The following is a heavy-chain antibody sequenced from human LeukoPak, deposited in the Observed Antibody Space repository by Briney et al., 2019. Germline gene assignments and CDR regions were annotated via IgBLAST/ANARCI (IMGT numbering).Heavy chain of an antibody. J-gene: IGHJ4*02. D-gene: IGHD3-9*01. V-gene: IGHV4-39*07. Sequence: PSETLSLTCTVSGGSISSSSYYWGWIRQPPGKGLEWIGRIYYSGSTYYNPSLKSRVTISVDTSKNQFSLKLSSVTAADTAVYYCARGHLQYVDWLLYSPFSLYYFDYWGQGTLVTVSS. CDR2: IYYSGST. CDR1: GGSISSSSYY. CDR3: ARGHLQYVDWLLYSPFSLYYFDY.